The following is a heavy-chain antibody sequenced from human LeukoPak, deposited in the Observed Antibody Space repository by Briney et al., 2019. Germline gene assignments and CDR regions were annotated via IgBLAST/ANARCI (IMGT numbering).Heavy chain of an antibody. CDR1: GFTFSSYA. CDR3: AKVIAIIVARDDD. D-gene: IGHD2-21*01. V-gene: IGHV3-23*01. CDR2: ISGSGGST. J-gene: IGHJ4*02. Sequence: GGSLRLSCAASGFTFSSYAMSWVRHAPAKGLEWVSAISGSGGSTYYADSVKGRFTISRDNYKNTLYLRMNSLRAEYTAVYSCAKVIAIIVARDDDRGQLILVTVSS.